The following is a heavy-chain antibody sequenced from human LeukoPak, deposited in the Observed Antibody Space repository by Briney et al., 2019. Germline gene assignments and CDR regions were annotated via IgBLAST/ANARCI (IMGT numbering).Heavy chain of an antibody. V-gene: IGHV3-48*03. J-gene: IGHJ3*02. D-gene: IGHD3-10*01. CDR2: ISSSGSTI. Sequence: PGGSLRLSCAASGFTFSSYEMNWVRQAPGKGLEWVSYISSSGSTIYYADSVKGRFIISRDNAKNSLYLQMNSLRAEDTAVYYCARAYYSDAFDIWGQGTMVTVSS. CDR1: GFTFSSYE. CDR3: ARAYYSDAFDI.